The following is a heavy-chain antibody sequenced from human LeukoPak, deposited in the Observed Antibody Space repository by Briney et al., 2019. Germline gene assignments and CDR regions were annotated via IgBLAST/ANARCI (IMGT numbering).Heavy chain of an antibody. Sequence: ASVKVSCKXSGYTFTSYDINWVRQSTGQGLEWMGWMNPNSGNTGYAQKFQGRVTMTRNTSISTAYMELSSLRSEDTAVYSCARGGGSSGWFDPWGQGTLVTVSS. CDR3: ARGGGSSGWFDP. D-gene: IGHD4-23*01. J-gene: IGHJ5*02. CDR2: MNPNSGNT. CDR1: GYTFTSYD. V-gene: IGHV1-8*01.